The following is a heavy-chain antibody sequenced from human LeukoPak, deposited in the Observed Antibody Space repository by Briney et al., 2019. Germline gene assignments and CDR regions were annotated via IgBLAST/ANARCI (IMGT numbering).Heavy chain of an antibody. CDR2: IYTSGST. V-gene: IGHV4-4*07. D-gene: IGHD6-19*01. CDR1: GGSISSYY. CDR3: AREYSSGWVFDY. Sequence: SETLSLTCTAPGGSISSYYWSWIRQPAGKGLEWIGRIYTSGSTNYNPSLKSRVTMSVDTSKNQFSLKLSSVTAADTAVYYCAREYSSGWVFDYWGQGTLVTVSS. J-gene: IGHJ4*02.